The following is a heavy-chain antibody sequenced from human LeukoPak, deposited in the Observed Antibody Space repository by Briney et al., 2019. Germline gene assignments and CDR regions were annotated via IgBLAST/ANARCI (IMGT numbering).Heavy chain of an antibody. CDR2: VIPFFGSP. D-gene: IGHD2-8*02. CDR1: GGTFRAYA. Sequence: SVKVSCKALGGTFRAYAITWLRQAPGQGLEWIGGVIPFFGSPNYAQKFQGRVTITTDESTSTAYMELSSLRSDDTAVYYCARSTTLVATGDYWGQGTLVSISS. CDR3: ARSTTLVATGDY. J-gene: IGHJ4*02. V-gene: IGHV1-69*05.